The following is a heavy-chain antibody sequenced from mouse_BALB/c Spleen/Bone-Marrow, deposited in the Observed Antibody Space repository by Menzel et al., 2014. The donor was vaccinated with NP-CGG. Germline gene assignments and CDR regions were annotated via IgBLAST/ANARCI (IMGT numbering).Heavy chain of an antibody. CDR2: INPDSSTI. CDR3: ARLNYYGNLFV. V-gene: IGHV4-1*02. CDR1: GFDFSRYW. D-gene: IGHD1-1*01. J-gene: IGHJ1*01. Sequence: DVTLVESGGGLVQPGGSLKLSCAASGFDFSRYWMSWVRQAPGKGLEWIGEINPDSSTINYTPSLKDKFIISRDNAKNTLYLQMSKVRSEDTALYYCARLNYYGNLFVWGAGTTVTVSS.